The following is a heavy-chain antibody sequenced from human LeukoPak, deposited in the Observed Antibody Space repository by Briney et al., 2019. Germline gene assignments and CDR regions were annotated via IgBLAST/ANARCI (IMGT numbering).Heavy chain of an antibody. V-gene: IGHV1-2*02. CDR1: GYTFTGYY. CDR2: INPNSGGT. D-gene: IGHD3-9*01. CDR3: ARGLVDTDWYYFDY. Sequence: ASVKVSCKASGYTFTGYYMHWVRQAPGQGLEWMGWINPNSGGTNYAQKFQGRVTMTRDTSISTAYMELSRLRSDDTAVYYCARGLVDTDWYYFDYWGQGTLVTVSS. J-gene: IGHJ4*02.